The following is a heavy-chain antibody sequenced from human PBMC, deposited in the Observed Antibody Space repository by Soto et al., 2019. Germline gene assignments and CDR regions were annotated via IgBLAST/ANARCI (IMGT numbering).Heavy chain of an antibody. V-gene: IGHV1-2*02. CDR1: GYTFTGYY. CDR3: AQSIGAAVQAYPS. J-gene: IGHJ5*02. CDR2: INPNSGGT. Sequence: GASVKVSCKASGYTFTGYYMHWVRQAPGQGLEWMGWINPNSGGTNYAQKFQGRVTMTRDTSISTAYMELSRLRSDDTAVYYCAQSIGAAVQAYPSWGQGTLVTVSS. D-gene: IGHD6-13*01.